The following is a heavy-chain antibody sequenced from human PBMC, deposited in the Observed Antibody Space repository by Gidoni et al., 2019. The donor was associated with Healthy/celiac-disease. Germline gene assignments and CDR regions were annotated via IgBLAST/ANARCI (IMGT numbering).Heavy chain of an antibody. CDR1: GFTFSSYS. CDR2: ISSSSSYI. Sequence: EVQLVESGGGLVKPGGSLRLSCAASGFTFSSYSMNWVRQAPGKGLEWVSSISSSSSYIYYADSVKGRFTISRDNAKNSLYLQMNSLRAEDTAVYYCARERDYYYDSSGYYWDYWGQGTLVTVPS. J-gene: IGHJ4*02. CDR3: ARERDYYYDSSGYYWDY. V-gene: IGHV3-21*01. D-gene: IGHD3-22*01.